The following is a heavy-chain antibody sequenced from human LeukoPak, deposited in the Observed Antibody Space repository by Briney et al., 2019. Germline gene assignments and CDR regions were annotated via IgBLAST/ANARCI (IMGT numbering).Heavy chain of an antibody. CDR1: GGSFSGYY. J-gene: IGHJ4*02. Sequence: SETLSLTCAVYGGSFSGYYWSWLRQPPGKGLEWIGEINHSGSTNYNPSLKSRVTISVDTSKNQFSLKLSSVTAADTAVYYCARLIGYCSSTSCYRDYHPFDYWGQGTLVTVSS. D-gene: IGHD2-2*02. CDR2: INHSGST. CDR3: ARLIGYCSSTSCYRDYHPFDY. V-gene: IGHV4-34*01.